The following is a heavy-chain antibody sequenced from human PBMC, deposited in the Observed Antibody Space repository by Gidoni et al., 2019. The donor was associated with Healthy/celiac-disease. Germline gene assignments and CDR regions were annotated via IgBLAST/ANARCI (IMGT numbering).Heavy chain of an antibody. D-gene: IGHD6-13*01. CDR1: GFTFSSYA. Sequence: EVQLLESGGGLVQPGGSLRLSCAASGFTFSSYAMSWVRQAPGKGLEWVSAISGSGGSTYYADSVKGRFTISRDNSKNTLYLQMNSLRAEDTAVYYCANVAAAGVYYYYYYMDVWGKGTTVTVSS. CDR3: ANVAAAGVYYYYYYMDV. J-gene: IGHJ6*03. V-gene: IGHV3-23*01. CDR2: ISGSGGST.